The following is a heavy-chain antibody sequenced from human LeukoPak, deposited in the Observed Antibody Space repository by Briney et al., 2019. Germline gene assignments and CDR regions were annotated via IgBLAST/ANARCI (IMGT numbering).Heavy chain of an antibody. CDR2: ISGDGGST. D-gene: IGHD6-19*01. CDR3: ARESETSGWYDY. Sequence: AGSLRLSCAAPGFIIDNYAIHWVRQGPGKGLEWVSLISGDGGSTFYADSVRGRFTISRDNTRKSLSLQMSSLRSEDTALYYCARESETSGWYDYWGQGTLVTVSS. V-gene: IGHV3-43*02. CDR1: GFIIDNYA. J-gene: IGHJ4*02.